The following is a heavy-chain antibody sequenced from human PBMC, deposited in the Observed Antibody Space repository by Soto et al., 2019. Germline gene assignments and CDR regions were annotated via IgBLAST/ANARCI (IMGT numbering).Heavy chain of an antibody. Sequence: GASLKISFKASGYTFTSYGISWVRQAPGQGLEWMGWISAYNGNTNYAQKLQGRVTMTTDTSTSTAYMELRSLRSDDTAVYYCARGPPVVTRKDYYYGMDVWGQGTTVTVSS. V-gene: IGHV1-18*01. CDR2: ISAYNGNT. D-gene: IGHD2-15*01. CDR1: GYTFTSYG. CDR3: ARGPPVVTRKDYYYGMDV. J-gene: IGHJ6*02.